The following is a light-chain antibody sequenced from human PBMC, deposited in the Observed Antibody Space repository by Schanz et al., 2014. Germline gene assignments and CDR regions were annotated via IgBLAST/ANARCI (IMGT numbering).Light chain of an antibody. J-gene: IGLJ3*02. Sequence: QSVLTQPPSVSGAPGQRVTISCTGSSSNIGAGYDVHWYQQLPGTAPKLLIYGNSNRPSGVPDRFSGSKSGTSASLAITGLQAEDEADYYCQSYDSAEWVFGGGTKLTVL. CDR3: QSYDSAEWV. CDR2: GNS. CDR1: SSNIGAGYD. V-gene: IGLV1-40*01.